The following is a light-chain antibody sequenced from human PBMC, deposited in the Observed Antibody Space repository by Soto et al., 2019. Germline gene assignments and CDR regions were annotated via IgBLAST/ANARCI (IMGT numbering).Light chain of an antibody. CDR2: EVS. Sequence: QSALTQPPSASGSPGQSVTISCAGTSSDVGGYNYVSWYQQYPGKVPKLMIYEVSERPSGVPDRFSGSKSGNTAFLTVSVLQAEDEADYYCLSYADTAYVFGTGTQLTVL. J-gene: IGLJ1*01. CDR3: LSYADTAYV. V-gene: IGLV2-8*01. CDR1: SSDVGGYNY.